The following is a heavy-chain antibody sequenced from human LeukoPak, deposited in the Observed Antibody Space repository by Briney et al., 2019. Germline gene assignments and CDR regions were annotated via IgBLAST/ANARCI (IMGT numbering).Heavy chain of an antibody. Sequence: GGSLRLPCAVSGFTVTTNYMSWVRQAPGKGLEWVSIIHRDGSTYYADSVKGRFTTSRDNSKNTLYIQMNSLRAEDTGVYYCARDGEHVLAHDSWGQGTLVTVSS. CDR1: GFTVTTNY. CDR3: ARDGEHVLAHDS. CDR2: IHRDGST. V-gene: IGHV3-66*01. J-gene: IGHJ4*02. D-gene: IGHD2-15*01.